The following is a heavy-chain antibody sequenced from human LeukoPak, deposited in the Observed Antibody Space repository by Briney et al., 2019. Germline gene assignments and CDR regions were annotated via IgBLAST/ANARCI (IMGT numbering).Heavy chain of an antibody. J-gene: IGHJ4*02. CDR1: GGSISSYY. CDR2: IYYSGST. D-gene: IGHD5-12*01. CDR3: ARESGYDTFDY. Sequence: SETLSLTCTVSGGSISSYYWSWIRQPPGKGLEWIGYIYYSGSTYYNPSLKSRVTISVDTSKNQFSLKLSSVTAADTAVYYCARESGYDTFDYWGQGTLVTVSS. V-gene: IGHV4-59*12.